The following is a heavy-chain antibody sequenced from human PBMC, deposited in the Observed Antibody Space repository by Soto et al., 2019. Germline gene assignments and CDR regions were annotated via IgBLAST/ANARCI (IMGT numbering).Heavy chain of an antibody. V-gene: IGHV3-23*01. CDR2: ISGSGGST. Sequence: GGSLRLSCAASGFKFSSYAMSWVRQAPGKGLEWVSAISGSGGSTYYADSVKGRFTISRDNSKNTLYLQMNSLRAEDTAVYYCANKMITFGGVIAPFDYWGQGTLVTVSS. CDR3: ANKMITFGGVIAPFDY. CDR1: GFKFSSYA. D-gene: IGHD3-16*02. J-gene: IGHJ4*02.